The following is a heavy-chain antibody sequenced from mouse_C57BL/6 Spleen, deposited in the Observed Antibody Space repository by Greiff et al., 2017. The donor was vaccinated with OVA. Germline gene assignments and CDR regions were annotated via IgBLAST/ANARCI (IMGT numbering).Heavy chain of an antibody. J-gene: IGHJ2*01. CDR1: GYTFTDYY. Sequence: QVQLKQSGAELVRPGASVKLSCKASGYTFTDYYINWVKQRPGQGLEWIARIYPGSGNTYYNEKFKGKATLTAEKSSSTAYMQLSSLTSEDSAVYFCARLPTVVGFDYWGQGTTLTVSS. CDR2: IYPGSGNT. V-gene: IGHV1-76*01. CDR3: ARLPTVVGFDY. D-gene: IGHD1-1*01.